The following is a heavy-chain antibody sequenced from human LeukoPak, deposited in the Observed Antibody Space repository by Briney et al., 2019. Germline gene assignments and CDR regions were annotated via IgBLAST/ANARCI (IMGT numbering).Heavy chain of an antibody. CDR3: AKDESTGGFAPGYFYGMGV. CDR1: GFTVSSNY. J-gene: IGHJ6*02. CDR2: ISWSGTTT. D-gene: IGHD3-16*01. Sequence: GGSLRLSCAASGFTVSSNYMSWVRQAPGKGLEWVSGISWSGTTTGYADSVKGRFTISRDSAKNSLYLQMDSLRAEDTGLYYCAKDESTGGFAPGYFYGMGVWGQGTTVTVSS. V-gene: IGHV3-9*01.